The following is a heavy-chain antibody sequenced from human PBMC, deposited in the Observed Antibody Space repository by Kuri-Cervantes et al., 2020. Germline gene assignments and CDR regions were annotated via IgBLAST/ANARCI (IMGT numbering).Heavy chain of an antibody. V-gene: IGHV3-7*01. CDR1: GFTFSSYA. D-gene: IGHD6-13*01. CDR3: ARDHAAAGRLNWFDP. J-gene: IGHJ5*02. Sequence: GGSLRLSCAASGFTFSSYAMSWVRQAPGKGLEWVANIKQDGSEKYYVDSVKGRFTISRDNAKNSLYLQMNSLRAEDTAVYYCARDHAAAGRLNWFDPWGQGTLVTVSS. CDR2: IKQDGSEK.